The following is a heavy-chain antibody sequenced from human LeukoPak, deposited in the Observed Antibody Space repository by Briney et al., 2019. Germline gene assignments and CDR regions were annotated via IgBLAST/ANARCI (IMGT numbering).Heavy chain of an antibody. CDR3: AKDGSSGYYYGVWY. V-gene: IGHV3-30*18. J-gene: IGHJ4*02. CDR1: GFTFSNYG. Sequence: GGSLRLSCAASGFTFSNYGMHWVSQAPGKGLEWVAVISYDGSNKYYADSVKGRFTISRDNSKNTLSLQMDSLRAEDTAVYFCAKDGSSGYYYGVWYWGQGTLVTVSS. D-gene: IGHD3-22*01. CDR2: ISYDGSNK.